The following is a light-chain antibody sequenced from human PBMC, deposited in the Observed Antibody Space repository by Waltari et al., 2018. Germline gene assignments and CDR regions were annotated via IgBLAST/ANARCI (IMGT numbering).Light chain of an antibody. CDR3: QQSYSNVAT. J-gene: IGKJ3*01. Sequence: DIQMTQSPSSLSASVGDTVTISCRASQSISSHLNWYQQKVGQAPKLLIFAASSLHSGVPSRFSGSGFGTDFTLTISSLQPEDFATYFCQQSYSNVATFGPGTTVDI. CDR2: AAS. V-gene: IGKV1-39*01. CDR1: QSISSH.